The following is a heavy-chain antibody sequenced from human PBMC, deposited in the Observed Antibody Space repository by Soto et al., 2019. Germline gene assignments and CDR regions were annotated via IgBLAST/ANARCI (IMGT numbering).Heavy chain of an antibody. Sequence: QVQLQESGPGLVKPSQTLSLTCTVSGGSISSGGYYWSWIRQHPGKGLEWIGYIYYSGSTYYNPSLKSRVTISVDTSKNQFSLKLSSVTAADTAVYYCARDLYYYDSSGYYYSYYYYYGMDVWGQGTTVTVSS. CDR2: IYYSGST. V-gene: IGHV4-31*03. D-gene: IGHD3-22*01. CDR3: ARDLYYYDSSGYYYSYYYYYGMDV. CDR1: GGSISSGGYY. J-gene: IGHJ6*02.